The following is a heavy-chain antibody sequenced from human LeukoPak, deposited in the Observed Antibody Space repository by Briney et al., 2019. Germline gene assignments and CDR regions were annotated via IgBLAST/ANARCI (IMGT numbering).Heavy chain of an antibody. CDR3: TRDLSGDGIVVVPAAIPSHYYYYMDV. J-gene: IGHJ6*03. CDR1: GGTFSSYA. V-gene: IGHV1-69*04. Sequence: GASVKVSCKASGGTFSSYAISWVRQAPGQGLEWMGRIIPILGIANYAQKFQGRVTITADKSTSTAYMELSSLKTEDTAVYYCTRDLSGDGIVVVPAAIPSHYYYYMDVWGKGTTVTVSS. D-gene: IGHD2-2*02. CDR2: IIPILGIA.